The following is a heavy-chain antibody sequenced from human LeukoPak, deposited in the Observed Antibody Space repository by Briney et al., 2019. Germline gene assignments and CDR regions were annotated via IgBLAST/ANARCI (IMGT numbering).Heavy chain of an antibody. CDR2: IWYDGSNK. D-gene: IGHD2-8*01. CDR3: ARGFGVSLDAFDI. V-gene: IGHV3-33*01. CDR1: GFTFSSYG. Sequence: GRSLRLSCAASGFTFSSYGMHWVRQAPGKGLEWVAVIWYDGSNKYYADSVKGRFAISRDNSKNTLYLQMNSLRAEDTAVYYCARGFGVSLDAFDIWGQGTMVTVSS. J-gene: IGHJ3*02.